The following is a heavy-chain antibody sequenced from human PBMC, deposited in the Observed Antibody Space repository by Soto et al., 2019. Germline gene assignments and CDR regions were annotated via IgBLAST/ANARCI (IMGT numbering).Heavy chain of an antibody. CDR3: TSQESGYSSSWYNSH. V-gene: IGHV3-49*04. J-gene: IGHJ4*02. Sequence: QAGGSLRLSCTASGFTFGDYAMSWVRQAPGKGLEWVGFIRSKAYGGTTEYAASVKGRFTISRDDSKSIAYLQMNSLKTEDTAVYYCTSQESGYSSSWYNSHWGQGTLVTVSS. CDR2: IRSKAYGGTT. CDR1: GFTFGDYA. D-gene: IGHD6-13*01.